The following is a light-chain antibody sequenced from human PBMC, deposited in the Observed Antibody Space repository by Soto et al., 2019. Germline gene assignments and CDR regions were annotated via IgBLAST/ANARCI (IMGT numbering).Light chain of an antibody. CDR2: EVS. CDR1: SSDVGGYDY. J-gene: IGLJ1*01. Sequence: QSALTQPASVSGSPGQSITISCTGTSSDVGGYDYVSWYQHHPGKAPKLTIYEVSNRPSGVSNRFSGSKSGNTASLTISGLQAEDEAEYYCSSYTSSGTDVFGTGTKVTVL. V-gene: IGLV2-14*01. CDR3: SSYTSSGTDV.